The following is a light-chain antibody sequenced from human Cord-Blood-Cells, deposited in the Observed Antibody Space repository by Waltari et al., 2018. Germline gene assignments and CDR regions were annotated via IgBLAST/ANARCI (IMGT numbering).Light chain of an antibody. V-gene: IGLV2-11*01. Sequence: QSALTQPRSVSGSPGQSVTISCTGTSSDVGGYNYVSWYQQHPGKAPKLMIYDVSKRPSGVPDRCSGPKSGNTASLTISGLQAEDEADYYCCSYAGSYTLVFGTGTKVTVL. J-gene: IGLJ1*01. CDR1: SSDVGGYNY. CDR3: CSYAGSYTLV. CDR2: DVS.